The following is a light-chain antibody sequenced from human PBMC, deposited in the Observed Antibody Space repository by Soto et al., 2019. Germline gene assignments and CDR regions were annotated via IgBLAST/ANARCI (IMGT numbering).Light chain of an antibody. J-gene: IGKJ4*01. CDR3: LQHKSYPLT. CDR2: AAS. V-gene: IGKV1-17*03. Sequence: DIPMTQSPSAMSASVGDRVTITCRASQDISSYLAWFQQKPGKVPKRLIYAASSLQRGVPARFSGSGSGTEFTLTISSLQPEDFANYYCLQHKSYPLTFGGGTKVEIK. CDR1: QDISSY.